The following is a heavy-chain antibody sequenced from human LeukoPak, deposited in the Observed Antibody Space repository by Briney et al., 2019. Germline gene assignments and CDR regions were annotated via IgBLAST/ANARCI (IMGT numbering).Heavy chain of an antibody. Sequence: ASVKVSCKASGYTFTSYGISWVRQAPGQGLEWMGWISAYNGNTNYAQKLQGRVTMTTDTSTSTAYMELRSLRSEDTAVYYCARDSPSMVRGVIDAFDIWGQGTMVTVSS. CDR1: GYTFTSYG. D-gene: IGHD3-10*01. V-gene: IGHV1-18*01. J-gene: IGHJ3*02. CDR3: ARDSPSMVRGVIDAFDI. CDR2: ISAYNGNT.